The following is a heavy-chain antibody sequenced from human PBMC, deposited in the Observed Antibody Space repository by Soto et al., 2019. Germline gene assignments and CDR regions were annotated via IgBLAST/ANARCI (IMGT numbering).Heavy chain of an antibody. J-gene: IGHJ4*02. D-gene: IGHD3-22*01. CDR1: GFTFSSYA. V-gene: IGHV3-30-3*01. CDR2: ISYDGSNK. Sequence: GGSLRLSCAASGFTFSSYAMHWVRQAPGKGLEWVAVISYDGSNKYYADSVKGRFTISRDNSKNTLYLQMNSLRAEDTAVYYCARGALYYYDSSGYYYWGQGTLVPVSS. CDR3: ARGALYYYDSSGYYY.